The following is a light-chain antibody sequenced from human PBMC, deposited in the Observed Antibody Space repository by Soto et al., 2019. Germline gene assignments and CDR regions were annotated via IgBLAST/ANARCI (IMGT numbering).Light chain of an antibody. V-gene: IGLV2-8*01. CDR3: SSYAGSSVV. CDR1: SSDVGSSNL. CDR2: GVS. J-gene: IGLJ2*01. Sequence: QSALTQPPSASGSPGQSVTISCTGTSSDVGSSNLVSWHQQHPGKAPKVMIYGVSQRPSGVPDRFSGSKSGNTASLTVSGLQAEDEADYYCSSYAGSSVVFGAGTKLTVL.